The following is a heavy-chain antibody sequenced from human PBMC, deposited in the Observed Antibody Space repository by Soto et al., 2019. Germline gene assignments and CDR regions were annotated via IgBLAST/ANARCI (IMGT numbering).Heavy chain of an antibody. Sequence: QVQLQESGPGLVKPSETLSLTCSVPGGSISSYYWRWIRQPPGKGLEWIAYIYYSGTSYNPSLKSRVSISLDTSKSQFSLKRSSVTDADTAVYYCARTYDGSGPNSGGYAFDIWGQGTMVTVSS. D-gene: IGHD3-22*01. J-gene: IGHJ3*02. CDR3: ARTYDGSGPNSGGYAFDI. CDR2: IYYSGT. CDR1: GGSISSYY. V-gene: IGHV4-59*01.